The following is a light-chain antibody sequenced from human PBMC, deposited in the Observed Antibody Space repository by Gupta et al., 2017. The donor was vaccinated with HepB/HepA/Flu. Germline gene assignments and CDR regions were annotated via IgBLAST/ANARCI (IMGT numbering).Light chain of an antibody. CDR3: QQYPGT. Sequence: DIQMTQSPSPLSASVGDRVTITCRASQSISSWLAWYQQKPGKAPKLLIYKASSLESGVPSRFSGSGSGTEVTLTISSLQPDDFATYYCQQYPGTFGQGTKVEIK. J-gene: IGKJ1*01. CDR1: QSISSW. CDR2: KAS. V-gene: IGKV1-5*03.